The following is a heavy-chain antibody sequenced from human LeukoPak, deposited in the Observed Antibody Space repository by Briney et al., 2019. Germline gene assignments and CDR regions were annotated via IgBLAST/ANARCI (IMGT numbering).Heavy chain of an antibody. V-gene: IGHV3-48*03. CDR2: ISSSGSTI. CDR3: ASSTAAYSNSLKSLDY. J-gene: IGHJ4*02. Sequence: GGSLRLSCAASGFTFSSYEMNWVRQAPGKGLEWVSYISSSGSTIYYADSVKGRFTISRDNSKNTLSLQMNSLRAEDTAVYYCASSTAAYSNSLKSLDYWGQGTLVTVSS. D-gene: IGHD4-11*01. CDR1: GFTFSSYE.